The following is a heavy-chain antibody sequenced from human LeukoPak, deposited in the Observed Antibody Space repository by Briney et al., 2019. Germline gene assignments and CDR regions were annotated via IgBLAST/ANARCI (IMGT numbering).Heavy chain of an antibody. J-gene: IGHJ4*02. CDR1: GSRITSHW. Sequence: GESLKITCKGSGSRITSHWITWVRQMPGEGLEWMGRMDPSDSYTNYSPSVQAHVTMSADRSISTAYLQWSSRKAWDTGMYYCARHDGYSYGTAFDYWGQGTLVIVSS. V-gene: IGHV5-10-1*01. CDR2: MDPSDSYT. D-gene: IGHD5-18*01. CDR3: ARHDGYSYGTAFDY.